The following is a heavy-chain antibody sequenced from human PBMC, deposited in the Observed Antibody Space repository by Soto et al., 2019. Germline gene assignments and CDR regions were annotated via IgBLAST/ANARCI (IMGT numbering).Heavy chain of an antibody. CDR1: GGTFSSYA. D-gene: IGHD3-3*02. J-gene: IGHJ6*02. CDR2: IIPIFGTA. Sequence: QVQPVQSGAAVKKPGSSVKVSCKASGGTFSSYAISWVRQAPGQGLEWMGGIIPIFGTAYYAQKFQGSVTITAVEATSTAYVELSSLRSEGTVVDYCGFVSRGHYYYYGMDVWGQGTTVTVSS. CDR3: GFVSRGHYYYYGMDV. V-gene: IGHV1-69*01.